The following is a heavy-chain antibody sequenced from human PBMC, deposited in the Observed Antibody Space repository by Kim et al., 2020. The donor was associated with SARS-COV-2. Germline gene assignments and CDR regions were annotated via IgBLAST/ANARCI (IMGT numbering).Heavy chain of an antibody. V-gene: IGHV3-11*01. CDR3: ARAPYSSFSLWFYP. J-gene: IGHJ5*02. Sequence: GGSLRLSCTASGFTFSDYYFSWIRQAPGKGLECISHISSSGQTIYYADSVKGRFTISRGNANNSVYLQMNSLRVADTAVYYCARAPYSSFSLWFYPWG. CDR2: ISSSGQTI. D-gene: IGHD1-26*01. CDR1: GFTFSDYY.